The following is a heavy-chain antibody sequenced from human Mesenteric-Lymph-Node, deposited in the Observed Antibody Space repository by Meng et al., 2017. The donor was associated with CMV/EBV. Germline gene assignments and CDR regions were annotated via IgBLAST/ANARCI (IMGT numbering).Heavy chain of an antibody. CDR1: GFIFSDYY. CDR2: IKSKTDGGTT. V-gene: IGHV3-15*01. Sequence: GESLKISCVASGFIFSDYYLTWIRQAPGKGLEWVGRIKSKTDGGTTDYAAPVKGRFTISRDDSKNTLYLQMNSLKTEDTAVYYCTTDLAIIEPWGQGTLVTVSS. CDR3: TTDLAIIEP. J-gene: IGHJ5*02. D-gene: IGHD3-10*01.